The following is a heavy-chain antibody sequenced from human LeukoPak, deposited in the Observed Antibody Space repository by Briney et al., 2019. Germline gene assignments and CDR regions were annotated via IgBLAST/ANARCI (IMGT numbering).Heavy chain of an antibody. CDR1: GFTFSSYA. D-gene: IGHD3-10*01. J-gene: IGHJ4*02. CDR3: AKGGSRFTMVQVDY. Sequence: GGSLRLSCAASGFTFSSYAMSWVRQAPGKGLERVSGISGSGTSTYYADSVKGRFTISRDNSKNTLSLQMNSLRAEDTAVYYCAKGGSRFTMVQVDYWGQGTLVTVSS. CDR2: ISGSGTST. V-gene: IGHV3-23*01.